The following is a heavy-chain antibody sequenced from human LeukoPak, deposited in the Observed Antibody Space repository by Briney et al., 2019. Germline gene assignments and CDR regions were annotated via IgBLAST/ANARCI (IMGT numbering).Heavy chain of an antibody. J-gene: IGHJ4*02. Sequence: GGSLRLSCAASGFTFSGFAMSWVRQAPGKGLEWVSAISGSGDSTYYADSVKGRFTVSRDNSKNTLYLQMNRLRAEDTAAYYCAEDGVGEFECWGQGTLVTVSS. CDR1: GFTFSGFA. D-gene: IGHD2-2*01. CDR3: AEDGVGEFEC. CDR2: ISGSGDST. V-gene: IGHV3-23*01.